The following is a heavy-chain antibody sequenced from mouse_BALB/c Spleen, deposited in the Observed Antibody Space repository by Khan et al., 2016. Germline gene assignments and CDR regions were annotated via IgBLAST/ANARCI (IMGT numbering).Heavy chain of an antibody. D-gene: IGHD1-2*01. J-gene: IGHJ3*01. CDR1: GFNIKDTY. CDR3: ARGYGPWFAY. Sequence: VQLQQSGAELVKPGASVKLSCTASGFNIKDTYMHWVNQRPEQGLEWIGRIDPANGNTKYDPKFQGKATITADTSSNTAYLQLSSLTSEDTAVYYWARGYGPWFAYWGQGTLVTVAA. CDR2: IDPANGNT. V-gene: IGHV14-3*02.